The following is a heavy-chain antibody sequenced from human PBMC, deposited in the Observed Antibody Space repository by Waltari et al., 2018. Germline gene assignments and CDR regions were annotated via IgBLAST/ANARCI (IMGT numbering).Heavy chain of an antibody. CDR1: GFNFSNYF. D-gene: IGHD1-7*01. J-gene: IGHJ4*02. CDR2: INNYGSII. Sequence: DVQVVESGGGLVRPGGSLRLYCTGTGFNFSNYFIHWVRQPPGKGPVWVSRINNYGSIINYADSVKGRFTISRDNAKSTVYLQMNNLRGEDTALYYCLNYDFDSWGQGTLVTVSS. CDR3: LNYDFDS. V-gene: IGHV3-74*01.